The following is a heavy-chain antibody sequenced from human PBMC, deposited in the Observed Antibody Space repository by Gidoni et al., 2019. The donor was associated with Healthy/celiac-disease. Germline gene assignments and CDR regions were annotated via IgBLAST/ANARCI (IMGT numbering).Heavy chain of an antibody. V-gene: IGHV3-33*01. Sequence: QVQLVESGGGVVQPGRSLRLSCAESGFTFSSYGMHWVRQAPGKGLEWVAVIWYDGSNKYYADSVKGRFTISRDNSKNTLYLQMNSLRAEDTAVYYCARDLEYSGSYWGFDYWGQGTLVTVSS. J-gene: IGHJ4*02. D-gene: IGHD1-26*01. CDR3: ARDLEYSGSYWGFDY. CDR1: GFTFSSYG. CDR2: IWYDGSNK.